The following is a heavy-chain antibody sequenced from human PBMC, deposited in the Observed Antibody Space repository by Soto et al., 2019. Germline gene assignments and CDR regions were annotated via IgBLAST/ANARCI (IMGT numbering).Heavy chain of an antibody. V-gene: IGHV4-59*01. CDR3: ARARDCSDGTCYSWWFDP. CDR1: GGSISTYY. CDR2: IYYSGST. Sequence: QVQLQESGPGLVKPSETLSLTCTVSGGSISTYYWSWIRQPPGKGLEWIGHIYYSGSTNYNSSLKSPVAIALDTSKSPLSLEMHSVTAADPAMYYCARARDCSDGTCYSWWFDPWGQGTLVTVSS. D-gene: IGHD2-15*01. J-gene: IGHJ5*02.